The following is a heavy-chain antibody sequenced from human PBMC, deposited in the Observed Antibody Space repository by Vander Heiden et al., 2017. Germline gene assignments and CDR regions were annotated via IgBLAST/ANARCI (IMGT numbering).Heavy chain of an antibody. CDR1: GITFSSYA. J-gene: IGHJ5*02. V-gene: IGHV3-30-3*01. CDR3: ASFESSTNSDWFDP. CDR2: ISNDVSNK. Sequence: QVQLVESGGGVAQPGRSLRLSCAASGITFSSYAMHWVRQAPGKGLEWVAVISNDVSNKYYADSVKGRFTISRDNSKNTLYLQMNSLRAEDTAVYYCASFESSTNSDWFDPWGQGTLVTVSS. D-gene: IGHD2-2*01.